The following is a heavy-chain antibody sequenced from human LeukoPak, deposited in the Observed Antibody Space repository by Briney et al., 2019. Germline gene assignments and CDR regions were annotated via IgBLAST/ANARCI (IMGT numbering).Heavy chain of an antibody. J-gene: IGHJ4*02. CDR3: ARHDEGPYYFDY. V-gene: IGHV4-31*03. CDR2: IYYSGST. CDR1: GGSISSGGYY. Sequence: PSETLSLTCTVSGGSISSGGYYWSWIRQHPGKGLEWIGYIYYSGSTYYNPSLKSRVTISVDTSKNQFSLKLSSVTAADTAVYYCARHDEGPYYFDYWGQGTLVTVSS.